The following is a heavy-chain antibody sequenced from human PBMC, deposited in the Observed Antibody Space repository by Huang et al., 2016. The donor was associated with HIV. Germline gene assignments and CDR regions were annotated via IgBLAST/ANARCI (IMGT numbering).Heavy chain of an antibody. J-gene: IGHJ4*02. D-gene: IGHD1-26*01. CDR3: AHSKVGTSSFDY. V-gene: IGHV2-5*02. CDR2: SYWDDDK. CDR1: GFSLSTYGVG. Sequence: QITLKESGPTLVKPTQTLTLTCTLSGFSLSTYGVGVCWICQPPGKALEWLELSYWDDDKRYSTALGRRLTISKDTSRTQVVHTMTNLDPVDTATYCCAHSKVGTSSFDYWGQGILVIVSS.